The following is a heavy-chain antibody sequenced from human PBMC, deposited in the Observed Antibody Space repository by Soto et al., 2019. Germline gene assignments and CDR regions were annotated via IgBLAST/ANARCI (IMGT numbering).Heavy chain of an antibody. CDR3: AKTHSATTVVTRYWYFDL. Sequence: GGSLRLSCAASVFTFGAFAMAWVRHRPGNGLEWVSSLSGGGGSTYYNNSVRSRFTISRDNSNSTLFLQMNNLRAEDTAVYFCAKTHSATTVVTRYWYFDLWGRGTLVTVSS. D-gene: IGHD4-17*01. V-gene: IGHV3-23*01. CDR2: LSGGGGST. CDR1: VFTFGAFA. J-gene: IGHJ2*01.